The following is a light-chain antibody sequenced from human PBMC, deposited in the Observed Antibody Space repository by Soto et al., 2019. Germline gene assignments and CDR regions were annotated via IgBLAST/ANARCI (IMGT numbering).Light chain of an antibody. CDR2: RGN. J-gene: IGLJ1*01. CDR3: VAWDASMSGYV. CDR1: SSNIGRDY. V-gene: IGLV1-47*01. Sequence: QSVLTQPPSVSGTPGQRVNISCSGSSSNIGRDYVYWYQQFPGTAPKLLIYRGNQRPSGVPDRFSGSKSGTSASLAISGLRSDDESDYYCVAWDASMSGYVFGAGKKVNV.